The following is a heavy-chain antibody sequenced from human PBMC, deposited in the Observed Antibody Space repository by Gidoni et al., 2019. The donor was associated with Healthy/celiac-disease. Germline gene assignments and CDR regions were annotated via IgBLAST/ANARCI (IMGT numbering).Heavy chain of an antibody. CDR3: AKAPYDISPPSYYFDY. D-gene: IGHD3-9*01. CDR1: GFTFADYA. Sequence: EVQLVESGGGLVQPGRSLRLSCAASGFTFADYAMHWVRQAPGKGLEWVSGISWNSGSIGYADSVKGRFTISRDNAKNSLYLQMNSLRAEDTALYYCAKAPYDISPPSYYFDYWGQGTLVTVSS. V-gene: IGHV3-9*01. J-gene: IGHJ4*02. CDR2: ISWNSGSI.